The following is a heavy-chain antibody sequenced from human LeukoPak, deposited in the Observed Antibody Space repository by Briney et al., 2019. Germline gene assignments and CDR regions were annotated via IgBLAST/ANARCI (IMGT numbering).Heavy chain of an antibody. CDR2: INPNSGNT. CDR3: AREMRPATTTLVAN. D-gene: IGHD1-1*01. CDR1: GYIFTCYY. J-gene: IGHJ4*02. Sequence: GASVTVSCKASGYIFTCYYIHWVRQAPGQGLEWMGFINPNSGNTDYAQKFQGRVTMTSDTSISTAYMELSSLTSDDTAVYYCAREMRPATTTLVANWGQGTLVTVSS. V-gene: IGHV1-2*02.